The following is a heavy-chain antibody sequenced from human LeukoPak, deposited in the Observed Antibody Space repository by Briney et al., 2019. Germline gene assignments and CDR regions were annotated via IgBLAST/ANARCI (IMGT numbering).Heavy chain of an antibody. J-gene: IGHJ4*02. V-gene: IGHV3-23*01. CDR1: GFTFSYA. Sequence: GGSLRLSCAASGFTFSYAMSWVRQAPGKGLEWVSAIFGSGGSTYYADSVKGRFTISRDNSKNTLYLQMNSLRAGDTAVYYCAKGRGPAAVAPDYWGQGTLVTVSS. D-gene: IGHD2-2*01. CDR2: IFGSGGST. CDR3: AKGRGPAAVAPDY.